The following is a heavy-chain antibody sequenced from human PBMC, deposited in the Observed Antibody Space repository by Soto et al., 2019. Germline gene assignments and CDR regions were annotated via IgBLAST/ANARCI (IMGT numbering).Heavy chain of an antibody. J-gene: IGHJ4*02. D-gene: IGHD1-26*01. Sequence: SVKVSCKASGGTFSSYAISWVRQAPGQGLEWMGGIIPIFGTANYAQKFQGRVTITADESTSTAYMELSSLRSEDTAVYYCARDGGVGGSYYLDYWGQGTSVTVSS. CDR2: IIPIFGTA. CDR1: GGTFSSYA. V-gene: IGHV1-69*13. CDR3: ARDGGVGGSYYLDY.